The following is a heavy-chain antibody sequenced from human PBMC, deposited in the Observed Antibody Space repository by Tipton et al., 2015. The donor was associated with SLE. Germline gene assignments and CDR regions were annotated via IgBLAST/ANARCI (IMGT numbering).Heavy chain of an antibody. CDR1: GYTFTSYG. CDR2: ISAYNGNT. V-gene: IGHV1-18*01. D-gene: IGHD2-15*01. CDR3: ARGPYCSGGSCYSGPPTDYYGMDV. J-gene: IGHJ6*02. Sequence: QSGAEVKKPGASVKVSCKASGYTFTSYGISWVRQAPGQGLEWMGWISAYNGNTNYAQKLQGRVTMTTDTSTSTAYMELRSLRSEDTAVYYCARGPYCSGGSCYSGPPTDYYGMDVWGQGTTVTVSS.